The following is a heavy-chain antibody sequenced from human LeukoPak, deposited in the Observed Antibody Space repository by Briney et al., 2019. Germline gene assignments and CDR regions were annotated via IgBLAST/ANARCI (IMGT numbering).Heavy chain of an antibody. CDR2: IKWNGGST. CDR1: GFNFDDYG. CDR3: ASGVSSTSCYVDY. V-gene: IGHV3-20*04. J-gene: IGHJ4*02. Sequence: GGSLRLSCAASGFNFDDYGMNWVRQAPGKGLEWVSGIKWNGGSTGYADSVKGRFTISRDNAKNSLYLQMNSLRAEDTAVYYCASGVSSTSCYVDYWGQGTLVTVSS. D-gene: IGHD2-2*01.